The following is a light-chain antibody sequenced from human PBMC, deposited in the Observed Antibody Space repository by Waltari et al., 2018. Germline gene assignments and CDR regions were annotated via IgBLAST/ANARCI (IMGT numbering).Light chain of an antibody. V-gene: IGLV2-14*03. CDR3: SSQALDGVVL. Sequence: QSALTQPASVSGSLGQSITISCSGIGSGVGASDYVSWYQLHPGKAPQVIIYDVTNRPAGVSHRFSASKSANTASLTISGLQPEDEGDYYCSSQALDGVVLFGGGTKLTVL. CDR1: GSGVGASDY. J-gene: IGLJ2*01. CDR2: DVT.